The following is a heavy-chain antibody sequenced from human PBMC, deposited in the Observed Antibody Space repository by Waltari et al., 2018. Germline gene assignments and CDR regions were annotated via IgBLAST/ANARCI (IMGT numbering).Heavy chain of an antibody. CDR3: ATVPGIATSGNDGIDI. J-gene: IGHJ3*02. D-gene: IGHD6-13*01. Sequence: EVQLVESGGGVVRPGGSLRLSCAGAGFPFGGYGMSWVRQAPGKGLEWVSDINWNGGSTGYADSVKGRFTISRDSAKTSLYLQMNSLRAEDTALYYCATVPGIATSGNDGIDIWGQGTMVTVSS. V-gene: IGHV3-20*04. CDR1: GFPFGGYG. CDR2: INWNGGST.